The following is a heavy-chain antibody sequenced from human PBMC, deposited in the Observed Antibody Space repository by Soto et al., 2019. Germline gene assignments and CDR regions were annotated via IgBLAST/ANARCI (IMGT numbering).Heavy chain of an antibody. CDR2: VRRDGRDE. D-gene: IGHD6-6*01. CDR1: GFSVTNYW. CDR3: ASLDSMAAARGY. J-gene: IGHJ4*02. Sequence: GGSLRLSCAASGFSVTNYWISWVRQAPGKGLEWVANVRRDGRDEYYADSVRGRFTISRDNAKNSVYLQMDSLRAEDTAVYYCASLDSMAAARGYWGQGTQVAVSS. V-gene: IGHV3-7*03.